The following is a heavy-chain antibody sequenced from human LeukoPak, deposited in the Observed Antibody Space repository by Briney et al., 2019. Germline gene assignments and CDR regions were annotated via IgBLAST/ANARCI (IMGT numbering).Heavy chain of an antibody. V-gene: IGHV3-30-3*01. Sequence: GGSLRLSCAASGFTFSSYAMHWVRQAPGKGLEWVAVISYDGSNKYYADSVKGRFTISRDNSKNTLYLQMNSLRAEDTAVYYCARGRMDITGTTRGYWGQGTLVPVSS. J-gene: IGHJ4*02. D-gene: IGHD1-7*01. CDR3: ARGRMDITGTTRGY. CDR2: ISYDGSNK. CDR1: GFTFSSYA.